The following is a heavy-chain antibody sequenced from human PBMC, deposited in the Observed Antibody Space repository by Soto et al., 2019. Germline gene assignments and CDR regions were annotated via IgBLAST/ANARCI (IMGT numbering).Heavy chain of an antibody. CDR3: ARARPYDYVWGSYRTFDY. D-gene: IGHD3-16*02. Sequence: PWDTLSLTCAGSGFSFSSGYYRWWSRPPPGKGLEWIGRIYHSGSTYYKQSVKSRVTISVDTSKNQFSLQMNSVTAADTAVYYWARARPYDYVWGSYRTFDYWGQGTLVTVSS. CDR1: GFSFSSGYY. J-gene: IGHJ4*02. CDR2: IYHSGST. V-gene: IGHV4-38-2*01.